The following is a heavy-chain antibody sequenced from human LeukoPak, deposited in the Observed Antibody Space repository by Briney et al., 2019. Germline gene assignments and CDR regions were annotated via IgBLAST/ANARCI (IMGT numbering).Heavy chain of an antibody. V-gene: IGHV4-39*07. D-gene: IGHD2-15*01. CDR2: IYYSGGT. Sequence: PSETLSLTCAVSGGSISSIGYYWGWIRQPPGKGLEWIGSIYYSGGTYYNPSLKRRVTISVDTSNSQFSLKLSSVTAADTAVYHCARARIEDMVIVEAAGWFDPWGQGILVTVSS. CDR3: ARARIEDMVIVEAAGWFDP. J-gene: IGHJ5*02. CDR1: GGSISSIGYY.